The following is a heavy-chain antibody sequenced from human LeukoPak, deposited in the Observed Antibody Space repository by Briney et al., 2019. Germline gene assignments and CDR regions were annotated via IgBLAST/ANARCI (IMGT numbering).Heavy chain of an antibody. CDR2: ISGSGGTT. CDR3: AKRGIAAAAYYFDY. D-gene: IGHD6-13*01. V-gene: IGHV3-23*01. CDR1: GFTFSSCA. J-gene: IGHJ4*02. Sequence: GGSLRLSCAASGFTFSSCAMNWVHQAPGKGLEWVSAISGSGGTTYYADSVKGRFTISRDNYKSTLYLQMNSLRAEDTAVYYCAKRGIAAAAYYFDYWGQGTLVTVSS.